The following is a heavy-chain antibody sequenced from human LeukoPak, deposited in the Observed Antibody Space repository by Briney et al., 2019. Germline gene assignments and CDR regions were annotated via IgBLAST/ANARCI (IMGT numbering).Heavy chain of an antibody. V-gene: IGHV3-23*01. CDR2: LSGSGVST. CDR1: GFTFSNFA. J-gene: IGHJ4*02. Sequence: GGPLRLSCAASGFTFSNFAMSWVRQAPGKGLEWVSTLSGSGVSTYYADSVKGRFTISRDNSKNTLYLQIDSLRAEDTAVYYCAKDGIVGPTREFDYWGQGTLVTVSS. D-gene: IGHD1-26*01. CDR3: AKDGIVGPTREFDY.